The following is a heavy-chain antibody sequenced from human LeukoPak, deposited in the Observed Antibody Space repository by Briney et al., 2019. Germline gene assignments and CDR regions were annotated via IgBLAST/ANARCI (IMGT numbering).Heavy chain of an antibody. CDR3: AREKGSLLLRSSSWYVN. D-gene: IGHD6-13*01. CDR2: INPSGGST. V-gene: IGHV1-46*01. CDR1: GYTFTSYY. J-gene: IGHJ4*02. Sequence: RASVMVSCKASGYTFTSYYMHWVRQAPGQGLEWMGIINPSGGSTSYAQKFQGRVTMTRDTSTSTVYMELSSLRSEDTAVYYCAREKGSLLLRSSSWYVNWGQGTLVTVSS.